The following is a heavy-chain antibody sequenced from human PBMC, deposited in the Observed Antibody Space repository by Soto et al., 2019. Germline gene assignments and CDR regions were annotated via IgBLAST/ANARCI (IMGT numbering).Heavy chain of an antibody. CDR2: IYYSGST. CDR1: GGSISSGDYY. V-gene: IGHV4-30-4*01. Sequence: TLSLTCTVSGGSISSGDYYWSWIRQPPGKGLEWIGYIYYSGSTYYNPSLKSRVTISVDTSRDQFSLKLSSVTAADTAVYYCARQGPAAGYYYYGMDVWGQGTTVTVSS. J-gene: IGHJ6*02. D-gene: IGHD6-13*01. CDR3: ARQGPAAGYYYYGMDV.